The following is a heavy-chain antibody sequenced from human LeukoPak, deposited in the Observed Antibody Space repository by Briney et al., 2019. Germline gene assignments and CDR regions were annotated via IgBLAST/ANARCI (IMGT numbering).Heavy chain of an antibody. CDR3: ARASGLLVVPAANPSDY. CDR1: GGTFSSYA. CDR2: IIPIFGTA. J-gene: IGHJ4*02. D-gene: IGHD2-2*01. Sequence: SVKVSCKASGGTFSSYAISWVRQAPGQGLEWMGGIIPIFGTANYAQKFQGRGTITADESTSTAYMELSSLRSEDTAVYYCARASGLLVVPAANPSDYWGQGTLVTVSS. V-gene: IGHV1-69*13.